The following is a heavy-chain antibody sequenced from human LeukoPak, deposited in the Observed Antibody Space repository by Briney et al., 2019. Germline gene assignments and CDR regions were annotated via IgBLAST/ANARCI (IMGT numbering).Heavy chain of an antibody. D-gene: IGHD3-10*01. CDR3: ARACYYGSGGCHFDY. Sequence: GGSLRLSCAASGFTVSSNYMSWVRQAPGKGLEWVSVIYSGGSTYYADSVKGRFTISRDNSKNTLYLQMNSLRAEDTAVYYCARACYYGSGGCHFDYWGQGTLVTVSS. J-gene: IGHJ4*02. V-gene: IGHV3-53*01. CDR1: GFTVSSNY. CDR2: IYSGGST.